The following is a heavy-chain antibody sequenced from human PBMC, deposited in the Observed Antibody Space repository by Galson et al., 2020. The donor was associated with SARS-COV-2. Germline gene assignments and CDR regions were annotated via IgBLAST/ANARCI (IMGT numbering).Heavy chain of an antibody. J-gene: IGHJ6*03. CDR1: GYTFTNYG. V-gene: IGHV1-18*01. Sequence: ASVKVSCKASGYTFTNYGISWVRQAPGQGLEWMGWISVYSGNTNYAQNLQGRVTMTTDTSTSTAYMELRSLRSGDTAVYYCARDLGTSWLPYYYMDVWGTGTTVTISS. CDR3: ARDLGTSWLPYYYMDV. D-gene: IGHD6-13*01. CDR2: ISVYSGNT.